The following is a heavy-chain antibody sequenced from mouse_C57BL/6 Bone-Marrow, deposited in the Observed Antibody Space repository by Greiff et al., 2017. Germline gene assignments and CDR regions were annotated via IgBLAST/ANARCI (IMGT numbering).Heavy chain of an antibody. V-gene: IGHV14-4*01. J-gene: IGHJ2*01. D-gene: IGHD1-3*01. CDR1: GFNIKDDY. Sequence: VQLQQSGAELVRPGASVKLSCTASGFNIKDDYMHWVKQRPEPGLEWIGWIDPENGDSESASKFPVKATITADTSSNTAYLQLSSLTSEDTAVYYCTKSSLYWGQGTTLTVSS. CDR3: TKSSLY. CDR2: IDPENGDS.